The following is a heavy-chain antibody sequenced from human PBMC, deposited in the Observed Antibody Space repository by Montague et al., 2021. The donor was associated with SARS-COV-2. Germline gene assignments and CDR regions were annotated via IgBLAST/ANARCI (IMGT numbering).Heavy chain of an antibody. V-gene: IGHV4-4*09. CDR2: ISSNGKT. CDR3: ARRGYYDSAGYHWHLDL. CDR1: GGSINDHY. Sequence: SETLSLTCTVSGGSINDHYRSWIRQSPGKGLEWNGYISSNGKTNYNPSLKSRVTLSADASRNEFSLKLDSVTAADTAVYFCARRGYYDSAGYHWHLDLWGRGMLVTVSS. J-gene: IGHJ2*01. D-gene: IGHD3-22*01.